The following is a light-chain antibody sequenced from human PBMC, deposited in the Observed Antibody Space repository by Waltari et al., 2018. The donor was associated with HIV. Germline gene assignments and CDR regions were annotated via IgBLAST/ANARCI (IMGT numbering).Light chain of an antibody. CDR3: QSYDSSLSGVV. Sequence: QSVLTQPPSVSGAPGQRVTISCSGSSANIGAGYGVHWYRQLPGTAPKLLIYVNNNRPSGVPDRFSGSGSGTSASQAITVRQAEDEADYYCQSYDSSLSGVVFGGGTNLTVL. V-gene: IGLV1-40*01. J-gene: IGLJ2*01. CDR1: SANIGAGYG. CDR2: VNN.